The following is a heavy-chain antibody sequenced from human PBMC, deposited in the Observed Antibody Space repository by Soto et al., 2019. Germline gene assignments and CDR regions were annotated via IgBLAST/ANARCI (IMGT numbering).Heavy chain of an antibody. J-gene: IGHJ5*02. CDR2: INDSGST. D-gene: IGHD3-3*01. CDR1: GDSISSRSYY. CDR3: ARQRWSTSMEYKRGHWLDP. V-gene: IGHV4-39*01. Sequence: PSETLSLTCTVTGDSISSRSYYWNWIRQPPGKGLEWIGEINDSGSTNYNPPLRSRVTISVDTSKNQFSLKLSSVTAADTAVYYCARQRWSTSMEYKRGHWLDPWGQGTLVTVSS.